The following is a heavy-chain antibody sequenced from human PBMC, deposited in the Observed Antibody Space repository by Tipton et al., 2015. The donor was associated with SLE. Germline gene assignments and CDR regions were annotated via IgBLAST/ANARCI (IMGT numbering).Heavy chain of an antibody. Sequence: TLSLTCTVSGGSISSHYWSWIRQPPGKGLEWIGYIYYSGSTNYNPSLKSRVTISVDTSKNQFSLKLSSVTAADTAVYYCARRTSGAFDIWGQGTMVTVSS. CDR3: ARRTSGAFDI. V-gene: IGHV4-59*11. CDR2: IYYSGST. CDR1: GGSISSHY. D-gene: IGHD1-7*01. J-gene: IGHJ3*02.